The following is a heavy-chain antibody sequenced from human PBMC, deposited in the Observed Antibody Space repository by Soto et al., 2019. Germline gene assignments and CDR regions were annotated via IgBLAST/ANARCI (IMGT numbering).Heavy chain of an antibody. CDR2: IWYDGSNK. Sequence: GGSLRLSCAASGFTFSSYGMHWVRQAPGKGLEWVAVIWYDGSNKYYADSVKGRFTTSRDNSKNTLYLQMNSMRAEDTAVYYCARGYSGYDTYYFDYWGQGT. J-gene: IGHJ4*02. CDR3: ARGYSGYDTYYFDY. V-gene: IGHV3-33*01. CDR1: GFTFSSYG. D-gene: IGHD5-12*01.